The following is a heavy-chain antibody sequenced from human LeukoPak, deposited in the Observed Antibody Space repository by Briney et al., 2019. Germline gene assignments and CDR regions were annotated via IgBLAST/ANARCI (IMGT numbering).Heavy chain of an antibody. V-gene: IGHV4-61*01. Sequence: SQTLSLTCTVSGGSISSGSYYWSWIRQPPGKGLEWIGYIYNSGSTKYNPSLKSRVTISVDTSKNQFSLKLSSVTAADTAVYYCARDVLWGAERNWFDPWGQGTLVTVSS. D-gene: IGHD1-1*01. CDR2: IYNSGST. CDR1: GGSISSGSYY. CDR3: ARDVLWGAERNWFDP. J-gene: IGHJ5*02.